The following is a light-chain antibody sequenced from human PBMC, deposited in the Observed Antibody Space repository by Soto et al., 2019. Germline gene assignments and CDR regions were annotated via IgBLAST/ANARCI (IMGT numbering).Light chain of an antibody. CDR1: SSNIGAGYD. V-gene: IGLV1-40*01. CDR3: ETWDTPLRV. J-gene: IGLJ3*02. Sequence: QSVLTQPTSVSGAPGQRVTISCTGNSSNIGAGYDVHWYQKVPGTAPKLLISVNNKRPSGVPDRFSDSKSGTSASLAITGLQAEDEADYYCETWDTPLRVFGGGTKLTVL. CDR2: VNN.